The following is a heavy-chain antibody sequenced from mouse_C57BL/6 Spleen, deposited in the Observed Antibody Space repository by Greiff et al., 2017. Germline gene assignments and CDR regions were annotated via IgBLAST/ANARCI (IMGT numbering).Heavy chain of an antibody. CDR2: IYPSDSET. D-gene: IGHD3-2*02. CDR3: ARGSGYGDYFDY. Sequence: VQLQQPGAELVRPGSSVKLSCKASGYTFTSYWMDWVKQRPGQGLEWIGNIYPSDSETHYNQKFKDKATLTVDKSSSTAYMQLSSLTSEDSAVYYCARGSGYGDYFDYWGQGTTLTVSS. J-gene: IGHJ2*01. CDR1: GYTFTSYW. V-gene: IGHV1-61*01.